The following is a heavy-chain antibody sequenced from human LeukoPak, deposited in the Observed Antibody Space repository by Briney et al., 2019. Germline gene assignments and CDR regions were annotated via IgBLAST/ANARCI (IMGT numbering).Heavy chain of an antibody. CDR3: AKDSRWPSDAFNL. CDR1: DFTFRTYP. D-gene: IGHD6-13*01. V-gene: IGHV3-23*01. J-gene: IGHJ3*01. Sequence: PGGSLRLSCAASDFTFRTYPMSWVSQAPGKGLEWVAAISVSDTTFYAGSVKGRFTISRDNSKNTVYLQMNSLRDDDTAVYYCAKDSRWPSDAFNLWGQGTLVTVSS. CDR2: ISVSDTT.